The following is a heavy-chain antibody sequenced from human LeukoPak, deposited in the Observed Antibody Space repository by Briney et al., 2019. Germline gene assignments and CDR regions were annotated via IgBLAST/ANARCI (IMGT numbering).Heavy chain of an antibody. Sequence: SQTLSLTCAVSGGSVSSGGYSWSWIRQPPGKGLEWIGYIYHSGSTYYNPSLKSRVTISVDRSKNQFSLKLSSVTAADTAVYYCARGPKADFCSGYVVDWFDPWGQGTLVTVSS. CDR2: IYHSGST. D-gene: IGHD3-3*01. J-gene: IGHJ5*02. CDR1: GGSVSSGGYS. CDR3: ARGPKADFCSGYVVDWFDP. V-gene: IGHV4-30-2*01.